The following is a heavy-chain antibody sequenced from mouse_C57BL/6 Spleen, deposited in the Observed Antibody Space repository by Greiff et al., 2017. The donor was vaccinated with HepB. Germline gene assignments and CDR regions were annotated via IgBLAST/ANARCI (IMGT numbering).Heavy chain of an antibody. CDR2: ISRGSSTI. CDR1: GFTFSDYG. D-gene: IGHD1-1*01. V-gene: IGHV5-17*01. J-gene: IGHJ4*01. CDR3: ARYYYGSPYYYAMDY. Sequence: EVMLVESGGGLVKPGGSLKLSCAASGFTFSDYGMHWVRQAPEKGLEWVAYISRGSSTIYYADTVKGRFTISRDNAKNTLFLKMTSLRSEDTAMYYCARYYYGSPYYYAMDYWGQGTSVTVSS.